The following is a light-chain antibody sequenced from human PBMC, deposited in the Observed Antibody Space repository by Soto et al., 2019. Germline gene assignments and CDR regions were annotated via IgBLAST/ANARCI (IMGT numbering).Light chain of an antibody. V-gene: IGKV3D-20*01. J-gene: IGKJ3*01. CDR3: QQYGSTQT. CDR2: DAS. Sequence: EIVLTQSPATLSLSPGERATLSCGARQSVRSNYVAWYQQKPCLAPRLLIYDASSSATGIPDRFSGSGSGTDFPLTISRREPEDSAVYYCQQYGSTQTFGPGTKVDIK. CDR1: QSVRSNY.